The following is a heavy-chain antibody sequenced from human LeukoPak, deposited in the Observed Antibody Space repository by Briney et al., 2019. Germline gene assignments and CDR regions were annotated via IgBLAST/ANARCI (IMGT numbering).Heavy chain of an antibody. Sequence: SETLSLTCTVSGGSISSYYWSWIRQPPGKGLEWIGSIYYSGSTYYNPSLKSRVTISVDTSKNQFSLKLSSVTAADTAVYYCARLVELDAFDIWGQGTMVTVSS. J-gene: IGHJ3*02. CDR3: ARLVELDAFDI. V-gene: IGHV4-59*05. CDR1: GGSISSYY. CDR2: IYYSGST. D-gene: IGHD6-6*01.